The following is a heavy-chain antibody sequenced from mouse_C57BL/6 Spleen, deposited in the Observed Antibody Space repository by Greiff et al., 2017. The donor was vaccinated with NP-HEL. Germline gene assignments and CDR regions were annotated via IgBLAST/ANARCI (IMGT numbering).Heavy chain of an antibody. D-gene: IGHD3-2*02. J-gene: IGHJ3*01. V-gene: IGHV1-59*01. CDR1: GYTFTSYW. CDR3: ARSSAQAAWFAY. CDR2: IDPSDSYT. Sequence: QVQLQQPGAELVRPGTSVKLSCKASGYTFTSYWMHWVKQRPGQGLEWIGVIDPSDSYTNYNQKFQGKATLTVDTSSSTAYMQLSSLTAEDSAVYYCARSSAQAAWFAYWGQGTLVTVSA.